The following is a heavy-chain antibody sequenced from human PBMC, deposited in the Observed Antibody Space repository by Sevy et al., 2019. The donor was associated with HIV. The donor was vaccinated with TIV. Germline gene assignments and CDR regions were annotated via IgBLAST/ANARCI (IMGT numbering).Heavy chain of an antibody. CDR3: ARVAVEYCTDDCYHRFDY. CDR2: ISYSGTNK. Sequence: GGSLRLSCAASVFTFTLYAIHWVRQAPGKGLEWVALISYSGTNKYYADSVKGRFTISRDDSKNTAYLQMNSLRTDDTAVYYCARVAVEYCTDDCYHRFDYWGQGTQVIVSS. D-gene: IGHD2-21*02. J-gene: IGHJ4*02. CDR1: VFTFTLYA. V-gene: IGHV3-30-3*01.